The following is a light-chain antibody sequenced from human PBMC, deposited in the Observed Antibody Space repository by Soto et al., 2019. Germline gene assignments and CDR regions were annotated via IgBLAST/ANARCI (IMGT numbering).Light chain of an antibody. CDR1: QSVSTN. CDR3: QQYKNWPPWT. J-gene: IGKJ1*01. Sequence: IVMTQSPTTLSVSPGERATLSCRASQSVSTNLAWYQHKPGQAPRLLIYGASSRATGIPARFSGSGSGTDFTLTISSLQSEDFALYYCQQYKNWPPWTFGQGTKVEIK. V-gene: IGKV3-15*01. CDR2: GAS.